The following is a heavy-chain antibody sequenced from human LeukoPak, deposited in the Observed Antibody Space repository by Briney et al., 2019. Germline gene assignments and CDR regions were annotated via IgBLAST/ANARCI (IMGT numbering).Heavy chain of an antibody. CDR3: ARAFPTVTTFDY. Sequence: SGPTLVKPPQTLTLTCTFSGFSLGTRGMCVSWIRQPPGKALEWLARIDWDDDKYYRTSLQTRLTISKDTSKNQVVLTMTNMDPVDTATYYCARAFPTVTTFDYWGQGTLVTVSS. J-gene: IGHJ4*02. CDR2: IDWDDDK. D-gene: IGHD4-17*01. CDR1: GFSLGTRGMC. V-gene: IGHV2-70*11.